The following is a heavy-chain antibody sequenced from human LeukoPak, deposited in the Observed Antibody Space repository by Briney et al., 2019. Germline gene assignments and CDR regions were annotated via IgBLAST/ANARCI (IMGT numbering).Heavy chain of an antibody. CDR2: ISWNSGSI. CDR1: GFTFDDYA. D-gene: IGHD2-15*01. CDR3: AKPDRYCSGGSCYSVEAFDI. V-gene: IGHV3-9*01. J-gene: IGHJ3*02. Sequence: GGSLRLSCAASGFTFDDYAMHWVRQAPGKGLEWVSGISWNSGSIGYADSVKGRFIISRDNAKNSLYLQMNSLRAEDTALYYCAKPDRYCSGGSCYSVEAFDIWGQGTMVTVSS.